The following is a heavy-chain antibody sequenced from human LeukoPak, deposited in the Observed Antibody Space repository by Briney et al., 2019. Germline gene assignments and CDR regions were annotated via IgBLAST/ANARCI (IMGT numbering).Heavy chain of an antibody. Sequence: SETLSLTCTVSGGSISSYYWSWIRQPPGKGLEWIGYIYYSGSTNYNPSLKSRVTTSVDTSKNQFSLKLSSVTAADTAVYYCASAGSSWIFDAFDIWGQGTMVTVSS. CDR2: IYYSGST. D-gene: IGHD6-13*01. CDR3: ASAGSSWIFDAFDI. J-gene: IGHJ3*02. CDR1: GGSISSYY. V-gene: IGHV4-59*08.